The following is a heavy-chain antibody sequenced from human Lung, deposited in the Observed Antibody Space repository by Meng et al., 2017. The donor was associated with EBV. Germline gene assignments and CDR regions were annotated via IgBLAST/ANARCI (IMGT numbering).Heavy chain of an antibody. J-gene: IGHJ4*02. CDR2: INDSGST. Sequence: VQLPQWGAGLLKPPETLSLTCAVYGGSFSGSCSVYYWSWIRQAPGKGLEWIGEINDSGSTDYNPSLKNRLTVSVDRSKSQFSLELSSVTAADTAVYYCARSTFDYWGQGTLVTVSS. CDR1: GGSFSGSCSVYY. V-gene: IGHV4-34*01. D-gene: IGHD1-26*01. CDR3: ARSTFDY.